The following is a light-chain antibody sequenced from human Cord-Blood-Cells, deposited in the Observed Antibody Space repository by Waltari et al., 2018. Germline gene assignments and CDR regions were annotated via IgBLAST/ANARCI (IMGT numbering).Light chain of an antibody. CDR1: ALPKKY. CDR3: YSTDSSGNHGV. V-gene: IGLV3-10*01. Sequence: SYELTQPPSVSVSPGQTARITCSGDALPKKYAYWYQQKSGQAPVLVIYEDSKRPSGIPERFSGSSSGKMATLTSSGAQVEDEADYYCYSTDSSGNHGVFGGGTKLTVL. J-gene: IGLJ2*01. CDR2: EDS.